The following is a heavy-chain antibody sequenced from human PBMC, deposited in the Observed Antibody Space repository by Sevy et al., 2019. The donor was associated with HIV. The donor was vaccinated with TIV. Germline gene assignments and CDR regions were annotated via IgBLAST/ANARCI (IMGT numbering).Heavy chain of an antibody. V-gene: IGHV3-48*01. D-gene: IGHD3-22*01. Sequence: GGSLRLSCAASGFTFSSYSMNWVRQAPGKGLEWVSYISSSSSTIYYADSVKGRFTICRDNAKNSLYLQMNSLRAEDTAVYYCARSSFYYDSSGYPAAFDIWGQGTMVTVSS. J-gene: IGHJ3*02. CDR2: ISSSSSTI. CDR1: GFTFSSYS. CDR3: ARSSFYYDSSGYPAAFDI.